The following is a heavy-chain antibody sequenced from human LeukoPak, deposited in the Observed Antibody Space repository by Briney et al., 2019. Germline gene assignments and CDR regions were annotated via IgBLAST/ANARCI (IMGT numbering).Heavy chain of an antibody. CDR2: IYYSGST. CDR3: ARWLLWFGELLYPDAFDI. CDR1: GGSISSSNYY. J-gene: IGHJ3*02. D-gene: IGHD3-10*01. Sequence: SETLSLTCTVSGGSISSSNYYWGWIRQPPGKELEWIGSIYYSGSTNYNPSLKSRVTISVDTSKNQFSLKLSSVTAADTAVYYCARWLLWFGELLYPDAFDIWGQGTMVTVSS. V-gene: IGHV4-39*07.